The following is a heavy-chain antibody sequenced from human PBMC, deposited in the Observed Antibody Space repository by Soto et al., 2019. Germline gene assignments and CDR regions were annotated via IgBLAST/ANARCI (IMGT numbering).Heavy chain of an antibody. Sequence: GGTLRLSCAASGFLFSHYYMSWIRQAPGKGLEWVSYISGTGKTIYYADSVKGRFSISRDNAKNSLWLQMNSLRAEDTAVYYCVRDPTNWHWPSYGMDVWGRGTAVTVSS. D-gene: IGHD1-1*01. CDR2: ISGTGKTI. CDR1: GFLFSHYY. V-gene: IGHV3-11*01. CDR3: VRDPTNWHWPSYGMDV. J-gene: IGHJ6*02.